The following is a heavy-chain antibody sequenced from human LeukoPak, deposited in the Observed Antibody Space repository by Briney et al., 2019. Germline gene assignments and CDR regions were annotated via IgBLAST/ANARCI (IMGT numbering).Heavy chain of an antibody. CDR2: LYSGGGI. D-gene: IGHD3-10*01. CDR3: ARELRGGFGELHFDY. J-gene: IGHJ4*02. Sequence: PGGSLRLSCAASGFTFSSYWMSWVRQAPGKGLEWVSVLYSGGGIYYADSAKGRFTISRDNSKNTLYLHMNNLRAEDTAVYYCARELRGGFGELHFDYWGQGTLVTVSS. CDR1: GFTFSSYW. V-gene: IGHV3-66*01.